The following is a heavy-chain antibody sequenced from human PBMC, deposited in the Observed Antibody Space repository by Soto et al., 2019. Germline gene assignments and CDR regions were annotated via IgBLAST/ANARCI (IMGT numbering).Heavy chain of an antibody. J-gene: IGHJ4*02. CDR1: GFSLSTSGVG. V-gene: IGHV2-5*02. CDR3: AHRGLEMATIDY. CDR2: IYWDDDK. Sequence: QITLKESGPTLVKPTQTLTLTCTFSGFSLSTSGVGVGWIRQPPGKALEWLALIYWDDDKRYSPSLKSRLTIXKXISKNQVVLTMTNMDPVDTATYYCAHRGLEMATIDYWGQGTLVTVSS. D-gene: IGHD5-12*01.